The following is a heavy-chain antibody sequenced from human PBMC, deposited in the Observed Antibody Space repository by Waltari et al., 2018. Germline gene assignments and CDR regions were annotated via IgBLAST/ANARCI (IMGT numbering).Heavy chain of an antibody. Sequence: EVQLVESGGNLVQPGGSLRLSCVASGFTFSQYYMMWILQAPGKGVEWVTNINGDGSAKNYMYSVRGRFTISRDNAKNSVYMQLNSLRDDDTAVYYCVRDGLIHAADYWGQGTLVSVSS. CDR1: GFTFSQYY. J-gene: IGHJ4*02. CDR2: INGDGSAK. D-gene: IGHD2-15*01. CDR3: VRDGLIHAADY. V-gene: IGHV3-7*01.